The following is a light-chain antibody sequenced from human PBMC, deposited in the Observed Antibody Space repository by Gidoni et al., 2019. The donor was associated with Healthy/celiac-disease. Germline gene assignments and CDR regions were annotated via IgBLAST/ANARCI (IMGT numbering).Light chain of an antibody. CDR2: AAS. Sequence: DSQLTQAPSFLSASVGDRVTITCRASQGISSYLAWYQQKPGKAPKLLIYAASTLQSGVPSRFSGSGSGTEFTLTISSLQPEDFATYYGQQLNSYPPITFGGXTKVEIK. CDR1: QGISSY. CDR3: QQLNSYPPIT. V-gene: IGKV1-9*01. J-gene: IGKJ4*01.